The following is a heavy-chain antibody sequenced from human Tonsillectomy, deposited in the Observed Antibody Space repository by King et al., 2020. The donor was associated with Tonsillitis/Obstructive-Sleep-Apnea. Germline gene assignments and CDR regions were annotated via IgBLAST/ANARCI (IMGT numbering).Heavy chain of an antibody. D-gene: IGHD3-9*01. CDR1: GFTFSSYA. J-gene: IGHJ4*02. V-gene: IGHV3-30*04. CDR3: AREGDYDILTGYRYYFDY. Sequence: QLVQSGGGVVQPGRSLRLSCAASGFTFSSYAMHWVRQAPGKGLEWVAVISYDGSNKYYADSVKGRFTISRDNSKNTLYLQMNSLRAEDTAVYYCAREGDYDILTGYRYYFDYWGQGTLVTVSS. CDR2: ISYDGSNK.